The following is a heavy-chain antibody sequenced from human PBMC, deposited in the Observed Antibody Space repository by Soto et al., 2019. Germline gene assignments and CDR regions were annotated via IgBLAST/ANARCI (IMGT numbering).Heavy chain of an antibody. CDR2: IYYSGST. D-gene: IGHD3-10*01. CDR1: GGSISSGDYY. J-gene: IGHJ5*02. CDR3: ARETITMVRGVIS. V-gene: IGHV4-30-4*01. Sequence: QVQLQASGPGLVKPSQTLSITCTVSGGSISSGDYYWSWIRQPPGKGLEWIGYIYYSGSTYYNPSLKSRVTRSVDTSKDQCSLKLSSVTAADTAVYYCARETITMVRGVISWGRGTLVTVSS.